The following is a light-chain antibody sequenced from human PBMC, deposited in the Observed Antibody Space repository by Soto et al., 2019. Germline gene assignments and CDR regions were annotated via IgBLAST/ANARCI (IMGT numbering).Light chain of an antibody. CDR1: SSDVGGYDY. CDR2: DVN. CDR3: SSYTGSSTFV. V-gene: IGLV2-14*01. J-gene: IGLJ1*01. Sequence: LTQPASGSGSPGQSITISCTGTSSDVGGYDYVSWYQQLPGKAPKLLIYDVNNRPSGVSHRFSGSKSGNTASLTISGLQAEDEADYYCSSYTGSSTFVFATGTMVTVL.